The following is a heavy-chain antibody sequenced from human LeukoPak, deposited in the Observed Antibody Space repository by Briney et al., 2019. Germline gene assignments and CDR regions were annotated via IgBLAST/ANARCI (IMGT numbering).Heavy chain of an antibody. CDR3: ARSGEFTYYYDSSGYFGR. CDR2: ISTYNGNT. V-gene: IGHV1-18*01. D-gene: IGHD3-22*01. J-gene: IGHJ4*02. CDR1: GYTFTSYG. Sequence: ASVKVSCKASGYTFTSYGISWVRQAPGQGLEWLGWISTYNGNTHYAQKLQGRVTMTTDTSTTTAYMELRSLRSDDTAVYYCARSGEFTYYYDSSGYFGRWGQGTLVTVSS.